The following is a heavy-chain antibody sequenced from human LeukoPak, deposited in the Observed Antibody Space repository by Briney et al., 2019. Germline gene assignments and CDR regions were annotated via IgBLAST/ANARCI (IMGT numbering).Heavy chain of an antibody. Sequence: GGSLRLSCAASGLTLSDYWMYWVRQAPGKGLEWVANIKHDGSEKYYVDSVKGRFTISRDNAKNSLYLQMNSLRVEDTAVYYCATDRGLRWGKGTTVTVSS. CDR3: ATDRGLR. CDR2: IKHDGSEK. CDR1: GLTLSDYW. J-gene: IGHJ6*04. V-gene: IGHV3-7*03.